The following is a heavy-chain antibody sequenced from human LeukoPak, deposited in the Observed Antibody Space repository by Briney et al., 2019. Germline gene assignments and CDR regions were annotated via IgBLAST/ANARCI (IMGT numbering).Heavy chain of an antibody. CDR3: AKDWGSESYRPSWYNYMDV. J-gene: IGHJ6*03. CDR1: GFTFSSYG. Sequence: GGSLRLSCVASGFTFSSYGTHWVRQAPGKGLEWVTFIRYDGSDKYYADSVKGRFTISRDNSKNTLYLQMDSLRAEDTAVYYCAKDWGSESYRPSWYNYMDVWGKGTTVTVSS. D-gene: IGHD3-10*01. CDR2: IRYDGSDK. V-gene: IGHV3-30*02.